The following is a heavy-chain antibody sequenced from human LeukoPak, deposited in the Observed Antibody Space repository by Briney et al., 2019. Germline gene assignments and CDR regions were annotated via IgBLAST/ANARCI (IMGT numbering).Heavy chain of an antibody. J-gene: IGHJ6*03. V-gene: IGHV7-4-1*02. D-gene: IGHD2-2*01. CDR1: GYTFTSYA. CDR2: INTNTGNP. Sequence: ASVKVSCKASGYTFTSYAMNWVRQAPGQGLEWMGWINTNTGNPTYAQGFTGRFAFSLDTSVSTAYLQISSLKAEDTAVYYCARDIIVVVPAAMGYYYYYMDVWGKGTTVTVSS. CDR3: ARDIIVVVPAAMGYYYYYMDV.